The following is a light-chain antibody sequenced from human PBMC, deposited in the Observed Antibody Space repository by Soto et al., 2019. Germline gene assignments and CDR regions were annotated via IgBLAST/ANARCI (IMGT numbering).Light chain of an antibody. V-gene: IGKV1-5*03. CDR3: QQYNGT. J-gene: IGKJ1*01. CDR1: QTISNW. CDR2: KAS. Sequence: DIHMTQSPSTLSASVGDRVTITCRASQTISNWLAWYQQKAGKAPKLLIYKASSLEGGVPSRFSGSGSGTEFTLTISSLQPDDFATYYCQQYNGTFGQGTKVEIK.